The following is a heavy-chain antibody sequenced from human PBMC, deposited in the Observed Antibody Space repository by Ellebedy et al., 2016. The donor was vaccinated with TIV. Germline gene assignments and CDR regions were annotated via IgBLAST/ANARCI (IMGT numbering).Heavy chain of an antibody. V-gene: IGHV3-30-3*01. CDR1: GFTFSSYA. Sequence: GESLKISXAASGFTFSSYAMHWVRQAPGKGLEWVAVISYDGSNKYYADSVKGRFTISRDNSKNTLYLQMNSLRAEDTAVYYCAKCYYSGWYFDLWGRGTLVTVSS. CDR2: ISYDGSNK. CDR3: AKCYYSGWYFDL. J-gene: IGHJ2*01. D-gene: IGHD3-10*01.